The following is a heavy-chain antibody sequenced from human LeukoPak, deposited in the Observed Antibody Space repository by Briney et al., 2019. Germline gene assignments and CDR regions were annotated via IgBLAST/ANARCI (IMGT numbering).Heavy chain of an antibody. D-gene: IGHD3-22*01. CDR3: ARQRGTHYYDFSFDY. V-gene: IGHV4-61*01. CDR2: IYYSGST. CDR1: GGSVSSGSYY. Sequence: KASETLSLTCTVSGGSVSSGSYYWSWIRQPPGKGLEWIGYIYYSGSTNYNPSLKSRVTISVDTSKNQFSLKLSSVTAADTAVYYCARQRGTHYYDFSFDYWGQGTLVTVSS. J-gene: IGHJ4*02.